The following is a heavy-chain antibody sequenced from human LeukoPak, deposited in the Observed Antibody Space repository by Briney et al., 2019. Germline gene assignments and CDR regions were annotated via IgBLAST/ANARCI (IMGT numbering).Heavy chain of an antibody. D-gene: IGHD3-22*01. CDR1: GYSISSGYY. CDR2: IYHSGST. Sequence: SETLSLTCNVSGYSISSGYYWGWIRQPPGKGLQWIGTIYHSGSTYYNPSLKSRVTISVDTSKNQFSLKLSSVTAADTAVYYCARYYYDNSGTIYAFDIWGQGTMVTVSS. CDR3: ARYYYDNSGTIYAFDI. J-gene: IGHJ3*02. V-gene: IGHV4-38-2*02.